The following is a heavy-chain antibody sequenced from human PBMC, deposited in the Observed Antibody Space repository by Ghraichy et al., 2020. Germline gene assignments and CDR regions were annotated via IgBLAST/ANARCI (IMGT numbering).Heavy chain of an antibody. J-gene: IGHJ4*02. CDR2: IKQDGSEK. D-gene: IGHD2-2*01. Sequence: GGSLRLSCAASGFTFSSYWMSWVRQAPGKGLEWVANIKQDGSEKYYVDSVKGRFTISRDNAKNSLYLQMNSLRAEDTAVYYCARGEYQLLFRSYYFDYWGQGTLVTVSS. CDR1: GFTFSSYW. CDR3: ARGEYQLLFRSYYFDY. V-gene: IGHV3-7*01.